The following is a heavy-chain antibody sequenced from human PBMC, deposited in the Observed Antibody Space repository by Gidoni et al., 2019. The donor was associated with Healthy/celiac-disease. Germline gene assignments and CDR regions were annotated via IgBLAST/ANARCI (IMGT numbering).Heavy chain of an antibody. J-gene: IGHJ4*02. Sequence: QVQLVQSGAEVKKPGASVKVSCKASGYTFTSYAMHWVRQAPGQRLEWMGWINADNGNTKYSQKFQGRVTITRDTSASTAYMELSSLRSEDTAVYYCARDPYGDFFNFDYWGQGTLVTVSS. CDR2: INADNGNT. D-gene: IGHD4-17*01. CDR3: ARDPYGDFFNFDY. CDR1: GYTFTSYA. V-gene: IGHV1-3*01.